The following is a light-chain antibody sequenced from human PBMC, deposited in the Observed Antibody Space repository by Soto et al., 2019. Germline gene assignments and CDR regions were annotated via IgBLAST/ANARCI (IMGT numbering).Light chain of an antibody. J-gene: IGLJ1*01. Sequence: QSALTQPPSVSGSPGQSITISCTGTSSDVGGYDFVSWYQHHPGKAPRLMIFDVSNRPSAVSNRFSGSKSGNTASLTISGLQGEDKGVYYSASYTNGRTHVFGTGTKLTVL. CDR2: DVS. V-gene: IGLV2-14*03. CDR1: SSDVGGYDF. CDR3: ASYTNGRTHV.